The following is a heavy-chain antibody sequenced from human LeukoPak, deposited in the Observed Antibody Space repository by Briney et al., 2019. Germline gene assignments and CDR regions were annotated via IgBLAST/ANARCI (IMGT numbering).Heavy chain of an antibody. CDR3: AAQMPSAVDY. CDR1: GFTFSSYG. CDR2: IRYDGSNK. V-gene: IGHV3-30*02. J-gene: IGHJ4*02. D-gene: IGHD2-2*01. Sequence: GGSLRLSCAASGFTFSSYGMHWVRQAPGKGLEWVAFIRYDGSNKYYADSVKGRFTISRDNSKDTLCLQMSSLRDEDTALYYCAAQMPSAVDYWGQGTLVTVSS.